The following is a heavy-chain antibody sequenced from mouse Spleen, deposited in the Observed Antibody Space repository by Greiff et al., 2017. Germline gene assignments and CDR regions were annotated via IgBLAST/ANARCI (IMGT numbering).Heavy chain of an antibody. J-gene: IGHJ4*01. CDR2: ISYSGST. CDR3: ASSGSSYAMDY. Sequence: VQLQQSGPGLVKPSQSLSLTCTVTGYSITSDYAWKWIRQCPGNKLEWMGYISYSGSTSYNPSLKSRISITRDTSKNQFFLQLNSVTTEDTATYYCASSGSSYAMDYWGQGTSVTVSS. V-gene: IGHV3-2*02. CDR1: GYSITSDYA. D-gene: IGHD1-1*01.